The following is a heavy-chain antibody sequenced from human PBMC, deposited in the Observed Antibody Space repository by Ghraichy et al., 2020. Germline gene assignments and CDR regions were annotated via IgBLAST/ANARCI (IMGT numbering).Heavy chain of an antibody. Sequence: SQTLSLTCTVSGGSISSADYYWGWLRQHPGKGPEWIGYVYSSGSTYYNPSLKSRLTISVDKSKNQFSLNLSSVTAADTAVYYCARRGSSSGYFEYWGQGTLVTVSS. CDR1: GGSISSADYY. J-gene: IGHJ4*02. CDR3: ARRGSSSGYFEY. D-gene: IGHD6-6*01. CDR2: VYSSGST. V-gene: IGHV4-31*03.